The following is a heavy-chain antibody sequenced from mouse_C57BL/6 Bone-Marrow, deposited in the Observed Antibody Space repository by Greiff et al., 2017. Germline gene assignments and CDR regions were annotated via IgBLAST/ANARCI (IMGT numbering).Heavy chain of an antibody. V-gene: IGHV5-9*01. CDR2: ISGGGGNT. J-gene: IGHJ1*03. Sequence: EVHLVESGGGLVKPGGSLKLSCAASGFTFSSYTMSWVRQTPEKRLQWVAAISGGGGNTYYPESVKGRFTISRDNDKNILYLQMSSLRSEDTALYYCSRQVTTVLATKYFDVWGTGTTVTVSS. D-gene: IGHD1-1*01. CDR1: GFTFSSYT. CDR3: SRQVTTVLATKYFDV.